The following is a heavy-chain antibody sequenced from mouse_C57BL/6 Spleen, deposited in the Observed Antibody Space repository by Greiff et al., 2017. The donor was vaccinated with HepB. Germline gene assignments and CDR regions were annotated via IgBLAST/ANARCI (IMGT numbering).Heavy chain of an antibody. Sequence: QVQLQQSGAELVRPGTSVKVSCKASGYAFTNYLIEWVKQRPGQGLEWIGVINPGSGGTNYNEKFKGKATLTADKSSSTAYMQLSSLTSEDSAVYFCARSGYSNRFAYWGQGTLVTVSA. D-gene: IGHD2-5*01. CDR1: GYAFTNYL. V-gene: IGHV1-54*01. J-gene: IGHJ3*01. CDR2: INPGSGGT. CDR3: ARSGYSNRFAY.